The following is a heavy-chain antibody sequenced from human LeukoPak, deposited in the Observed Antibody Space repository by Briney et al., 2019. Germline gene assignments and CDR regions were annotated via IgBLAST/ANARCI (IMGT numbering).Heavy chain of an antibody. V-gene: IGHV1-2*02. CDR3: ATPSENGWAFDF. D-gene: IGHD6-19*01. CDR2: INPNSGAT. CDR1: GYTFTGYY. Sequence: ASVKVSCKASGYTFTGYYMYWVRQAPGQGLEWMGWINPNSGATNYAEKFQDRVTMTRDTSISTGYMELSRLRSDDTAVYYCATPSENGWAFDFWGQGTLVTVSS. J-gene: IGHJ4*02.